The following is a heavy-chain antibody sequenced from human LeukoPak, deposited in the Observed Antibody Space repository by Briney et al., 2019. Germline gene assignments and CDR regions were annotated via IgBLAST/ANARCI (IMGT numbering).Heavy chain of an antibody. CDR2: ISGSGGGT. Sequence: GGSLRLPCAASGFTFSSYAMSWVRQAPGKGLEWVSVISGSGGGTNYAESVKGRFTISRDNSKNTLYLQMNSLRAEDTAVYYCAKDRVPVTTYGMDVWGQGTTVTVSS. CDR3: AKDRVPVTTYGMDV. J-gene: IGHJ6*02. D-gene: IGHD4-17*01. V-gene: IGHV3-23*01. CDR1: GFTFSSYA.